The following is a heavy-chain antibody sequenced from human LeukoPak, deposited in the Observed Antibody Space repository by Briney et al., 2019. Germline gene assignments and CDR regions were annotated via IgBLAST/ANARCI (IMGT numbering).Heavy chain of an antibody. V-gene: IGHV3-9*01. Sequence: GGSLRLSCAASGFTFDDYAMHWVRQVPGKGLEWVSGISWNSGMMGYADSVEGRFTISRDNSKNTLYLQMNSLRVEDTAIYYCAKQREGTTWSPDYWGQGTLVTVSS. CDR3: AKQREGTTWSPDY. CDR1: GFTFDDYA. CDR2: ISWNSGMM. D-gene: IGHD6-13*01. J-gene: IGHJ4*02.